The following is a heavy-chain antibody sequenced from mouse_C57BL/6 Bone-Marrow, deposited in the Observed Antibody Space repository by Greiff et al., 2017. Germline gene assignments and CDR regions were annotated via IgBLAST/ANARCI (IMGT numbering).Heavy chain of an antibody. CDR3: TTASYSGRGY. CDR2: IDPENGDT. J-gene: IGHJ2*01. CDR1: GFNIKDDY. D-gene: IGHD1-1*01. V-gene: IGHV14-4*01. Sequence: EVQLQQSGAELVRPGASVKLSCTASGFNIKDDYMHWVKQRPEQGLEWIGWIDPENGDTEYASKFQGKATITADTSSNTAYLQLSSLTSEDTAVYYCTTASYSGRGYWGQGTTLTVSS.